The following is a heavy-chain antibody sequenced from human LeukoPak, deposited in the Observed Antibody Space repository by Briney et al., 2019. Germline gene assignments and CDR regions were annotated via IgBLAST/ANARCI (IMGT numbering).Heavy chain of an antibody. J-gene: IGHJ4*02. V-gene: IGHV3-33*01. CDR2: IWYDGSNK. Sequence: PGRSLRLSCAASGFTFSSYGMHWVRQAPGKGLEWVAVIWYDGSNKYYADSVKGRFTISRDNSKNTLYLQMNSLRAEDTAVYYCARDPRCSSTSCYGVEYFDYWGQGTLVTVSS. CDR3: ARDPRCSSTSCYGVEYFDY. CDR1: GFTFSSYG. D-gene: IGHD2-2*01.